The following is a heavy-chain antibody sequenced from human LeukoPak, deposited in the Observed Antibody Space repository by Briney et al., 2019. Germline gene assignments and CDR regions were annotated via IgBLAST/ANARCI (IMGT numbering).Heavy chain of an antibody. J-gene: IGHJ4*02. Sequence: PSETLSLTCPVSGGSLSSYYWSWIRQPPGKGLEWIGYIYYSGSTNYNPSLKSRVTISVDTSKNQFSLKLSSVTAADTAVYYCARGPTYFDYWGQGTLVTVSS. CDR3: ARGPTYFDY. CDR1: GGSLSSYY. V-gene: IGHV4-59*01. CDR2: IYYSGST.